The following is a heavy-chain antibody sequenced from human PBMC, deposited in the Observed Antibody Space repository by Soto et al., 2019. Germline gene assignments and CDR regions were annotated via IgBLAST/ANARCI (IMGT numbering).Heavy chain of an antibody. J-gene: IGHJ4*02. V-gene: IGHV4-34*01. D-gene: IGHD3-10*01. CDR2: INHSGST. Sequence: QVQLQQWGAGLLKPSETLSLTCAVYGGSFSGYYWTWIRQPPGTGLEWIGEINHSGSTNYNPSLKSRATISVDTSKNQFSLKRTSVTAADTAVYYCARDKITALFDYWGQGTLVTVSS. CDR3: ARDKITALFDY. CDR1: GGSFSGYY.